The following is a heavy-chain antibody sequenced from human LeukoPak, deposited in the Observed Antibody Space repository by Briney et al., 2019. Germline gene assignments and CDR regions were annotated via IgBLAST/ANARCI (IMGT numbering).Heavy chain of an antibody. Sequence: GRSLRLSCAVSGFAFNSYAMHWVRQAPGEGLEWEAFISHDGSAQSYADSVKGRFTISRDNSKNTLYLQMNSLRPEDTAVYYCARDLSGTYMVDYWSQGTLVTVSS. V-gene: IGHV3-30-3*01. D-gene: IGHD1-26*01. J-gene: IGHJ4*02. CDR1: GFAFNSYA. CDR3: ARDLSGTYMVDY. CDR2: ISHDGSAQ.